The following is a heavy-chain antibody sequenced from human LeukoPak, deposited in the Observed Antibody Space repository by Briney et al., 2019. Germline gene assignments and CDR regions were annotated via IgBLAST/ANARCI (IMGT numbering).Heavy chain of an antibody. CDR1: GYTFTGYY. Sequence: ASVKVSCKASGYTFTGYYMHWVRQAPGQGLEWMGWINPNSGGTNYAQKFQGRVTTTRDTSISTAYMELSRLRSDDTAVYYCAREGGGSSYYFDYWGQGTLVTVSS. CDR2: INPNSGGT. V-gene: IGHV1-2*02. J-gene: IGHJ4*02. D-gene: IGHD2-15*01. CDR3: AREGGGSSYYFDY.